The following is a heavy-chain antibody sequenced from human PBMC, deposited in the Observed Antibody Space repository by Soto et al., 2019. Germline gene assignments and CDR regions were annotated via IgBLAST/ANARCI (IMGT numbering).Heavy chain of an antibody. CDR1: GFTFSSYS. CDR3: ASMYEYQLNYYYYGMDV. CDR2: ISSSSSTI. D-gene: IGHD2-2*01. V-gene: IGHV3-48*02. Sequence: GGSLRLSCAASGFTFSSYSMNWVRQAPGKGLEWVSYISSSSSTIYYADSVKGRFTISRDNAKNSLYLQMNSLRDEDTAVYYCASMYEYQLNYYYYGMDVWGQGTTVTVSS. J-gene: IGHJ6*02.